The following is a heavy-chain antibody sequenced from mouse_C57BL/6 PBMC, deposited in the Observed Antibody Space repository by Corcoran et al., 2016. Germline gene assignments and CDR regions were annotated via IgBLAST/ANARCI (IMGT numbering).Heavy chain of an antibody. Sequence: QIQLVQSGPELKKTGETVKISCKASGYTFTTYGMSWVKQAPGKGLKWMGWINTYSGVPTYADDFKGRFAFSLETSASTAYLQINNLKNEDTATYFCARRPNGDGGYWYFDVWGTGTTVTVSS. J-gene: IGHJ1*03. CDR3: ARRPNGDGGYWYFDV. V-gene: IGHV9-3*01. CDR2: INTYSGVP. CDR1: GYTFTTYG. D-gene: IGHD4-1*02.